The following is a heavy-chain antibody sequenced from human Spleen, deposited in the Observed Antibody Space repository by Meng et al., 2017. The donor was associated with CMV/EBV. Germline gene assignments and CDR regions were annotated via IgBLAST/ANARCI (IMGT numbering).Heavy chain of an antibody. D-gene: IGHD1-26*01. J-gene: IGHJ4*02. V-gene: IGHV7-4-1*02. CDR3: ARFRGSYFFDY. Sequence: QGQLVQSGPELKKPGASVKVSCKASGYTFTNYAMNWVRQAPGQGLEWMGWINTNAGVPTYAQDFTGRFVFSLDTSVTTADLQISSLEAEDTAVYYCARFRGSYFFDYWGQGTLVTVSS. CDR1: GYTFTNYA. CDR2: INTNAGVP.